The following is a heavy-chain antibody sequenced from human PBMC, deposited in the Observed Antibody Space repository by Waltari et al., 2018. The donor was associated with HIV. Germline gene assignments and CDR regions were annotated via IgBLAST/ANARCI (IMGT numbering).Heavy chain of an antibody. J-gene: IGHJ4*02. V-gene: IGHV3-30-3*01. D-gene: IGHD3-3*01. CDR3: ARGRGTTRFLEWLTFDY. Sequence: QVQLVESGGGVVQPGRSLRLSCAASGFTFSTYAMHWVRRAPGKGLEWVALISSDGNNEYYADSVKGRFTISRDNSKNTLFLQMYSLRADDTAVYYCARGRGTTRFLEWLTFDYWGQGTLVTVSS. CDR1: GFTFSTYA. CDR2: ISSDGNNE.